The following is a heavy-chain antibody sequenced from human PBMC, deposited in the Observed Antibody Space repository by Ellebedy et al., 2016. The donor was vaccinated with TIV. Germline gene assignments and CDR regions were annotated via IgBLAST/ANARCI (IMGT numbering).Heavy chain of an antibody. J-gene: IGHJ4*02. CDR1: GFTFSDYY. Sequence: GESLKISCAASGFTFSDYYMSWIRQAPGKGLEWVSYISSSGSTIYYADSVKGRFTISRDNAKNSLYLQMNSLRAEDTAVYYCAPGGYYYGSGSPYWGQGTLVTVSS. CDR2: ISSSGSTI. D-gene: IGHD3-10*01. CDR3: APGGYYYGSGSPY. V-gene: IGHV3-11*04.